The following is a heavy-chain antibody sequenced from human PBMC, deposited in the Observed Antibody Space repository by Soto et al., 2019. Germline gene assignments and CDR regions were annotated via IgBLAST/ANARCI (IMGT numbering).Heavy chain of an antibody. CDR2: IYYSGST. J-gene: IGHJ5*02. D-gene: IGHD3-9*01. CDR3: ARDSTYYDILTGYYTWFDP. V-gene: IGHV4-59*01. Sequence: SETLSLTCTVSGGSISSYYWSWIRQPPGKGLEWIGYIYYSGSTNYNPSLKSRVTISVDTSKNQFSLKLSSVTAADTAVYYCARDSTYYDILTGYYTWFDPWGQGTLVTVSS. CDR1: GGSISSYY.